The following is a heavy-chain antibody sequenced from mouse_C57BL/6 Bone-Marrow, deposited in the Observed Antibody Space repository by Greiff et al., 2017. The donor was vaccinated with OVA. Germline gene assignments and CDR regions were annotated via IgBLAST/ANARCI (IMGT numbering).Heavy chain of an antibody. CDR2: IYPGSGST. V-gene: IGHV1-55*01. CDR1: GYTFTSYW. D-gene: IGHD1-1*01. CDR3: AREEDYYGSSLYWYFDV. J-gene: IGHJ1*03. Sequence: QVQLQQPGAELVKPGASVKMSCKASGYTFTSYWITWVKQRPGQGLEWIGDIYPGSGSTNYNEKFKSKATLTVDTSSSTAYMQLSSLTSEDSAVYYCAREEDYYGSSLYWYFDVWGTGTTVTVSS.